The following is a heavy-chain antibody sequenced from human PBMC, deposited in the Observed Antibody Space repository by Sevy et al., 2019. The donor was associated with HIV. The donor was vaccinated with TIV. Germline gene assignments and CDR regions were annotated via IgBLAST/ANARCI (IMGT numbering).Heavy chain of an antibody. Sequence: SETVSLTCAVSGGSISGYYWSWIRQPPGKGLEWIGYIDYTGSTNYSPSLKSRVTISVDTSKSQFSLKLNSVTAADTAFYYCARHEAGSGTYYNLIEYWGQGTLVTVSS. V-gene: IGHV4-59*08. J-gene: IGHJ4*02. CDR1: GGSISGYY. D-gene: IGHD3-10*01. CDR2: IDYTGST. CDR3: ARHEAGSGTYYNLIEY.